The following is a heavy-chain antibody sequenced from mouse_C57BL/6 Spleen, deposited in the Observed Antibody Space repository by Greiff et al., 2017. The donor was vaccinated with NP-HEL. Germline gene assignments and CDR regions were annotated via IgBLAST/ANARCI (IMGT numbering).Heavy chain of an antibody. V-gene: IGHV1-82*01. J-gene: IGHJ4*01. D-gene: IGHD2-4*01. CDR1: GYAFSSSW. CDR2: IYPGDGDT. CDR3: ARSYYDYDGYYYAMYY. Sequence: VQLQQSGPELVKPGASVKISCKASGYAFSSSWMNWVKQRPGKGLEWIGRIYPGDGDTNYNGKFKGKATLTADKSSSTAYMQLSSLTYEDSAVYFCARSYYDYDGYYYAMYYWGQGTSVTVSS.